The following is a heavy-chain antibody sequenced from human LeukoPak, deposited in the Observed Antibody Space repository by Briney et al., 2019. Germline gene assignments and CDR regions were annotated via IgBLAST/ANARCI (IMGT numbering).Heavy chain of an antibody. CDR1: GYTFTSYD. D-gene: IGHD5-18*01. Sequence: GASVKVSCKASGYTFTSYDINWVRQATGQGLEWMGWMNPNSGNTGYAQKFQGRVTMTRNTSISTAYMELSSLRSEDTAVYYCARGHVIQLWDPYYYYGMDVWGQGTTVTVSS. J-gene: IGHJ6*02. CDR2: MNPNSGNT. V-gene: IGHV1-8*01. CDR3: ARGHVIQLWDPYYYYGMDV.